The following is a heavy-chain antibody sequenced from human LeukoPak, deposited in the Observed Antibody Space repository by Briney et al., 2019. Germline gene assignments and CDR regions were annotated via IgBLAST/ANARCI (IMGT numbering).Heavy chain of an antibody. V-gene: IGHV1-69*05. CDR2: IIPIFGTA. J-gene: IGHJ6*03. D-gene: IGHD3-22*01. CDR3: ASRNDSSGYGNYYYYYMDV. CDR1: GGTFSGYA. Sequence: SVKVSCKASGGTFSGYAISWVRQAPGQGLEWMGRIIPIFGTANYAQKFQGRVTITTDESTSTAYMELSSLRSEDTAVYYCASRNDSSGYGNYYYYYMDVWGKGTTVTVSS.